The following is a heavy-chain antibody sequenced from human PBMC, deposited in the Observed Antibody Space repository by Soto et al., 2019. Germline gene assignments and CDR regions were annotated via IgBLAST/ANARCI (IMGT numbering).Heavy chain of an antibody. D-gene: IGHD1-7*01. V-gene: IGHV1-24*01. CDR1: GYTLTELS. J-gene: IGHJ6*02. CDR3: ATISTGTTWFYYYGMDV. Sequence: ASVKVCCRVSGYTLTELSMHWVRQAPGKVLEWMGGFDPEDGETIYAQKFQGRVTMTEDTSTDTAYMELSSLRSEDTAVYYCATISTGTTWFYYYGMDVWGQGTTVTVSS. CDR2: FDPEDGET.